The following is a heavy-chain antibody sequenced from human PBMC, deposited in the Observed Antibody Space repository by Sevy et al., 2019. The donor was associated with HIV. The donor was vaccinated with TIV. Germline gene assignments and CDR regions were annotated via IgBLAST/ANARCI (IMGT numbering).Heavy chain of an antibody. Sequence: GGSLRLSCAASGFTFSRYDMHWVRQVTGKGLEWVAAIGTLHDTFYASSVKGRFTISRESATESLFLQMNSLRDGDTAVYYCARGHGGNGSGPDDAFDIWGHGTMVTVSS. CDR1: GFTFSRYD. CDR2: IGTLHDT. V-gene: IGHV3-13*01. CDR3: ARGHGGNGSGPDDAFDI. J-gene: IGHJ3*02. D-gene: IGHD3-10*01.